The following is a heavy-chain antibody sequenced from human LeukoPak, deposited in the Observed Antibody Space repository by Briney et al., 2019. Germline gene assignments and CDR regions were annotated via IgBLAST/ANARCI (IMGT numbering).Heavy chain of an antibody. CDR3: ARSHWNYDNYFDP. Sequence: SQTLSLTGAISGDSVSSNSAACSRTRQSPSRGLEWLRRTYYMSKWYHDYAVSVKSRITINPDTSKNQFSLQLNSVTPEDTAVYYCARSHWNYDNYFDPWGQGTLVTVSS. J-gene: IGHJ5*02. V-gene: IGHV6-1*01. CDR2: TYYMSKWYH. D-gene: IGHD1-7*01. CDR1: GDSVSSNSAA.